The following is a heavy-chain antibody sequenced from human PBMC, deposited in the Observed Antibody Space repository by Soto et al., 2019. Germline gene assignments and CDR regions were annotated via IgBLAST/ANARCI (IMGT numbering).Heavy chain of an antibody. Sequence: LGGSLKLSCAASGFAFSNYAMHWVRQAPGKGLEWVSSISTSIDATYYADSVKGRFTISRDDSKNTLYLQMNSLRAEDSAVYYCAKDRTVAARNFDYWRQGTQVTVSS. CDR1: GFAFSNYA. V-gene: IGHV3-23*01. J-gene: IGHJ4*02. CDR3: AKDRTVAARNFDY. D-gene: IGHD6-6*01. CDR2: ISTSIDAT.